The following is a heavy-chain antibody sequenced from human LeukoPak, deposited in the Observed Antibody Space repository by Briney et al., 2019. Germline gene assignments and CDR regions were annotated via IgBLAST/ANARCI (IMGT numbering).Heavy chain of an antibody. J-gene: IGHJ4*02. CDR2: IYYSGST. D-gene: IGHD3-10*01. V-gene: IGHV4-61*01. Sequence: SETLSLTCTVSGGSVSSGSYYWSWIRLPPGKGLEWIGYIYYSGSTNYNPSLKSRVTISVDTSKNQFSLKLSSVTAADTAVYYCAGITMVRGVILFDYWGQGTLVTVSS. CDR3: AGITMVRGVILFDY. CDR1: GGSVSSGSYY.